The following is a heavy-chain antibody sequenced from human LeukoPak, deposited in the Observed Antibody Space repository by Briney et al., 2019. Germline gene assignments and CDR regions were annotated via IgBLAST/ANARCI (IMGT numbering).Heavy chain of an antibody. J-gene: IGHJ4*02. D-gene: IGHD1-26*01. CDR2: INPTSGVT. CDR3: PRDMYSGTYGH. V-gene: IGHV1-2*02. CDR1: GYTFSGSY. Sequence: AAVKVSCKASGYTFSGSYTHWVRQAPGQGLEWMGWINPTSGVTKYAEKFQGRVTMTRHTPSNKVTMEMSGLRAGDPDGYYCPRDMYSGTYGHWGQGTRIPVSS.